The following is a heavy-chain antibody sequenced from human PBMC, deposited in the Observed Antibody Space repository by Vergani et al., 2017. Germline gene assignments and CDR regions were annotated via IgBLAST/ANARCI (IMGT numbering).Heavy chain of an antibody. D-gene: IGHD4-11*01. Sequence: QVQLQESGPGLVKPSQTLSLTCTVSGGSISSGSYYWSWIRQPAGKGLEWIGRIYTSGSTNYNPSLKSRVTMSVDTSKNQFSLKLSSVTAADTAVYYCARDTVANYYYYYMDVWGK. CDR1: GGSISSGSYY. CDR2: IYTSGST. CDR3: ARDTVANYYYYYMDV. V-gene: IGHV4-61*02. J-gene: IGHJ6*03.